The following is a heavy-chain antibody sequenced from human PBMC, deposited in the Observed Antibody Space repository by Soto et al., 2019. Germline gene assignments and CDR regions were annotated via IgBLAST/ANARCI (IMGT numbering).Heavy chain of an antibody. CDR1: GFTFSSYA. V-gene: IGHV3-23*01. CDR2: ISGSGGST. Sequence: PGGSLRLSCAASGFTFSSYAMSWVRQAPGKGLEWVSAISGSGGSTYYADSVKGRFTISRDNSKNTLNLQMNGMRAEDTAVYYCAKLGYCSSTSCYGPDRMDVWGQGTTVTVSS. D-gene: IGHD2-2*01. CDR3: AKLGYCSSTSCYGPDRMDV. J-gene: IGHJ6*02.